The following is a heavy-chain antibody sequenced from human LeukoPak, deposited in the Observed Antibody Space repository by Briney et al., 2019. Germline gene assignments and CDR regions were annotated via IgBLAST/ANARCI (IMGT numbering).Heavy chain of an antibody. CDR1: GLTFSSYW. V-gene: IGHV3-74*01. CDR2: ISGDGRNI. Sequence: GGSLRLSCVASGLTFSSYWMHWVRQDPRKGLVWVSRISGDGRNINYADSVRGRFTISRDNAKNTLYLQMNSLRAEDTAVYYCARDLRSWGFGELSSYAFDIWGQGTMVTVSS. J-gene: IGHJ3*02. CDR3: ARDLRSWGFGELSSYAFDI. D-gene: IGHD3-10*01.